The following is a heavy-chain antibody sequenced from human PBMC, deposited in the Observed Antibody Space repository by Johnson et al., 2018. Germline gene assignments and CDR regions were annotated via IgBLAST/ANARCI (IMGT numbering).Heavy chain of an antibody. J-gene: IGHJ3*02. CDR1: GFTFSSYG. V-gene: IGHV3-30*03. Sequence: QVQLVQSGGGVVQPGRSLRLPCAASGFTFSSYGMHWVRQAPGKGLEWVAVISSDGSNKYYADSVKGRFTISRDNPKNTLYLQMNSLSAEDTAVYYCARGKDSRGYCSSTSCYPGGDAFDIWGQGTMVTVSS. D-gene: IGHD2-2*01. CDR2: ISSDGSNK. CDR3: ARGKDSRGYCSSTSCYPGGDAFDI.